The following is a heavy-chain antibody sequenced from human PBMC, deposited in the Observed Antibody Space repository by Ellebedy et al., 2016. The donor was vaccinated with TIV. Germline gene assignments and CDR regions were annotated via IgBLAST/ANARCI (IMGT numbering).Heavy chain of an antibody. Sequence: MPSETLSLTCTVSGGSISSYYWSWIRQPPGKGLEWIGEINHSGSTNYNPSLKSRVTISVDTSKNQFSLKLSSVTAADTAVYYCARVRKRWELLNSVFADIWGQGTMVTVSS. J-gene: IGHJ3*02. V-gene: IGHV4-34*01. CDR1: GGSISSYY. CDR2: INHSGST. D-gene: IGHD1-26*01. CDR3: ARVRKRWELLNSVFADI.